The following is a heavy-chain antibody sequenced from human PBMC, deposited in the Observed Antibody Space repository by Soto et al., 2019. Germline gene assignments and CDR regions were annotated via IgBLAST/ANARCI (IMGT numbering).Heavy chain of an antibody. V-gene: IGHV1-46*01. J-gene: IGHJ4*02. CDR2: INPSGGST. D-gene: IGHD5-18*01. Sequence: GASVKVSCKASGYTFTSYYMHWVRQAPGQGLEWMGIINPSGGSTSYAQKLQGRVTMTRDTSTSTVYMELSSLRSEDTAVYYCASGIQLWLPADYWGQGTLVTVSS. CDR1: GYTFTSYY. CDR3: ASGIQLWLPADY.